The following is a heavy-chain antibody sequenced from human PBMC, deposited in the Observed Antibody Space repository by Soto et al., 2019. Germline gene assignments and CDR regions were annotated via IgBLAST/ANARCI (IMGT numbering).Heavy chain of an antibody. J-gene: IGHJ6*02. Sequence: SVKVSCKASGFTFTSSAVQWVRQARGQRLEWIGWIVVGSGNTNYAQKFQERVTITRDMSTSTAYMELSSLRSEDTAVYYCAAVDYYYDSSGYYPYYYGMDVWGQGTTVTVSS. CDR3: AAVDYYYDSSGYYPYYYGMDV. V-gene: IGHV1-58*01. D-gene: IGHD3-22*01. CDR2: IVVGSGNT. CDR1: GFTFTSSA.